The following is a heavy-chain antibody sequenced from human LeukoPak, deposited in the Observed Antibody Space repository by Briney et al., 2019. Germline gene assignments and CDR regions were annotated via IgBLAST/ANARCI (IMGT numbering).Heavy chain of an antibody. CDR2: ISGNGDFT. D-gene: IGHD1-1*01. CDR3: AKDLRGTLSSRGPFEY. J-gene: IGHJ4*02. Sequence: GGSLRLSCAASGFTFSSYAMSWVRQAPEKGLEWVSAISGNGDFTYYADTVKGRFSGSRDNSKNTLYLQLNSLRAEDTAVYYCAKDLRGTLSSRGPFEYWGQGTLVTVSS. V-gene: IGHV3-23*01. CDR1: GFTFSSYA.